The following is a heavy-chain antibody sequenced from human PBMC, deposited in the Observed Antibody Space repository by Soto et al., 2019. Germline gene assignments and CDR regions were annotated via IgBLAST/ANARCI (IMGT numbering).Heavy chain of an antibody. J-gene: IGHJ4*02. V-gene: IGHV3-33*01. CDR1: GFTFSSYG. Sequence: QVQLVESGGGVVQPGRSLRLSCAASGFTFSSYGMHWVRQAPGKGLEWVAVIWYEGSNKYYADSVKGRFTISRDNSKNTLYLQMHSLRAEDTAVYYCASSGYSSRWSKFDYWGQGTLVTVSS. D-gene: IGHD6-13*01. CDR2: IWYEGSNK. CDR3: ASSGYSSRWSKFDY.